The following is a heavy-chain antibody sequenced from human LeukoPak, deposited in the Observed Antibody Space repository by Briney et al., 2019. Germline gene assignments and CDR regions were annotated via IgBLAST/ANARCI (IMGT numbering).Heavy chain of an antibody. CDR3: ARVNPLVAPGALDI. J-gene: IGHJ3*02. V-gene: IGHV3-7*01. CDR1: GFTFSKYW. Sequence: GGSLRLSCAASGFTFSKYWMTWVRQAPGKGLAWVANIKQDGSAKYYMDSVKGRFAISRDNAKNSLYLRMNSLGAEDTAVYYCARVNPLVAPGALDIWGQGTMVAVSS. D-gene: IGHD5-12*01. CDR2: IKQDGSAK.